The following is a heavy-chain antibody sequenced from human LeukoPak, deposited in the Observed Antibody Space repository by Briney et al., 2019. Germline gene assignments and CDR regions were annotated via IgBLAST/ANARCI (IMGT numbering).Heavy chain of an antibody. J-gene: IGHJ4*02. CDR2: IYYSGST. CDR3: ARGGHYSDYFGFLDY. D-gene: IGHD4-11*01. Sequence: SETLSLTCTVSGGSISGYYWSWIRQPPGKGLEWVGNIYYSGSTNYNPSLKSRVTISVDTSKNQFSLNLSSVTAADTAVYYCARGGHYSDYFGFLDYWGQGTLVTASS. CDR1: GGSISGYY. V-gene: IGHV4-59*12.